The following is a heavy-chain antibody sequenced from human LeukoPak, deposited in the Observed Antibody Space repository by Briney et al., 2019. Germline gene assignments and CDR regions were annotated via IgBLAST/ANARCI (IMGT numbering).Heavy chain of an antibody. Sequence: GGSLRLSCAASGFTVSNNYISWVRQAPGKGLEWVAVIYSDGSTKYADSVKARFTISRDNSKNTVYLQMNSLRADDTAVYYCARATLDNWGQGTLVTVSS. CDR3: ARATLDN. CDR1: GFTVSNNY. CDR2: IYSDGST. V-gene: IGHV3-53*01. J-gene: IGHJ4*02.